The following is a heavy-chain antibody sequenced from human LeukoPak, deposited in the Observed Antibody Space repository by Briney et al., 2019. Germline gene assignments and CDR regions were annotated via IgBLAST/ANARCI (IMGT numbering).Heavy chain of an antibody. V-gene: IGHV4-4*02. CDR2: IYHSGST. J-gene: IGHJ5*02. Sequence: SGTLSLTCAVSGGSISSSNWWSWVRQPPGKGLEWIGEIYHSGSTNYNPSLKSRVTISVDKSKNQFSLNLSSVTAADTAVYYCARAVLWFGELSYRGWFDPWGQGTLVTVSS. CDR1: GGSISSSNW. CDR3: ARAVLWFGELSYRGWFDP. D-gene: IGHD3-10*01.